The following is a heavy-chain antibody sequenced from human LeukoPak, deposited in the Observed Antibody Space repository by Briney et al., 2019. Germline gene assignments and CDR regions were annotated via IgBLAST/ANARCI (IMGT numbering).Heavy chain of an antibody. D-gene: IGHD3-10*01. J-gene: IGHJ4*02. Sequence: PSETLSLTCTVSGVSISGSSYYWGRIPPPPGKGLESIVSTYYSGNTYYNPSLKSRATTSEDTTKNQFSLKLNSVTPTDTAVYYCARHYGPWGQGTLVTVSS. CDR1: GVSISGSSYY. V-gene: IGHV4-39*01. CDR2: TYYSGNT. CDR3: ARHYGP.